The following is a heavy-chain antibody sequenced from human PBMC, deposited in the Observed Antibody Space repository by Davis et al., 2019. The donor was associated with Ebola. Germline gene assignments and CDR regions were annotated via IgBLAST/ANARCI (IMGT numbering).Heavy chain of an antibody. D-gene: IGHD4-23*01. J-gene: IGHJ3*02. CDR2: INPNSGDT. Sequence: ASVKVSCKTSGYTFTGHHIHWVRQAPGQGLEWMGRINPNSGDTIYAQKFQGRVTMTRDTSTSTVYMELSSLRSEDTAVYYCARHYGGSDAFYIWGQGTMVTVSS. V-gene: IGHV1-2*06. CDR3: ARHYGGSDAFYI. CDR1: GYTFTGHH.